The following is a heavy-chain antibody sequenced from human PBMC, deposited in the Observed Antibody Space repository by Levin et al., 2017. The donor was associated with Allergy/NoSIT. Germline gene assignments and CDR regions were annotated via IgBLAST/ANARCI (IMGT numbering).Heavy chain of an antibody. D-gene: IGHD5-24*01. V-gene: IGHV3-64*01. CDR2: ISSNGGST. Sequence: LSLTCAASGFTFSSYAMHWVRQAPGKGLEYVSAISSNGGSTYYANSVKGRFTISRDNSKNTLYLQMGSLRAEDMAVYYCARGQGRDGYNVWYFDLWGRGTLVTVSS. CDR3: ARGQGRDGYNVWYFDL. J-gene: IGHJ2*01. CDR1: GFTFSSYA.